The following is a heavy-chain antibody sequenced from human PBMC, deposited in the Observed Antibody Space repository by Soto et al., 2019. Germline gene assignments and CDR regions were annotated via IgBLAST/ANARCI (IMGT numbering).Heavy chain of an antibody. V-gene: IGHV3-48*03. J-gene: IGHJ4*02. D-gene: IGHD2-8*01. Sequence: EVQLVESGGGSGQPGGSLRLSCAASGFTFSSHEMYWVRQAPGKGLEWISYISGSGNITYYADSVKGRFTISRDNAQKSLYLQMNSLRVEDTAVYYCARGGVYWGQGTLVTVSS. CDR3: ARGGVY. CDR2: ISGSGNIT. CDR1: GFTFSSHE.